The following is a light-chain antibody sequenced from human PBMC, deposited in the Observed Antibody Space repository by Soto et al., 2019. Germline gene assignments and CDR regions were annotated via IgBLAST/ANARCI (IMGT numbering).Light chain of an antibody. CDR3: QTWGTGIHVV. V-gene: IGLV4-69*01. CDR2: LDSDGSH. CDR1: SGHISYA. J-gene: IGLJ2*01. Sequence: QSVLTQSPSASASLGASVKLTCTLSSGHISYAIAWHQQQPEKGPRYLMKLDSDGSHTKGDAIPDRFSGSSSGAERYLTISSLQSEDEADYYCQTWGTGIHVVFGGGNKLTVL.